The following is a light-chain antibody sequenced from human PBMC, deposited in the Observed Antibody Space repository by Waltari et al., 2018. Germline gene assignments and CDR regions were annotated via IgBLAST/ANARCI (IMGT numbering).Light chain of an antibody. CDR1: RSDVGGYDF. CDR2: DVT. Sequence: ALTQPASVSGSPGQSITISCTGTRSDVGGYDFVSWYRQHPEKAPNLIIFDVTGRPSGLSARFSVSTSRTSASLPFSCLQSDDEADYSCASYPSRSNYVFGSRT. V-gene: IGLV2-14*03. CDR3: ASYPSRSNYV. J-gene: IGLJ1*01.